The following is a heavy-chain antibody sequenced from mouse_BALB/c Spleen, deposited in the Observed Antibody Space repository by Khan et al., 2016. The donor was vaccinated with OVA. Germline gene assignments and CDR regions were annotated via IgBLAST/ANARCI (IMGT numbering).Heavy chain of an antibody. CDR2: ISTYYGDV. Sequence: QVQLKQSGAELVRPGVSVKISCKGSGYTFTDFTMHWVKQSHAKSLEWIGVISTYYGDVTYNQKFKGKATMTVDKSSSTAYMELARLTSEDSAIYFCIRGGGGNRFAYWGQGTLVTVSA. J-gene: IGHJ3*01. CDR1: GYTFTDFT. V-gene: IGHV1S137*01. CDR3: IRGGGGNRFAY.